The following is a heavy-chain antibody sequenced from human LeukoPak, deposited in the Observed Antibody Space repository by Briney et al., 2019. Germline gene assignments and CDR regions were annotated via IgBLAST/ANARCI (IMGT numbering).Heavy chain of an antibody. CDR2: ISTSSSTI. V-gene: IGHV3-48*02. Sequence: GGSLRLSCEASGFTFSSYSMNWVRQAPGKGLEWVSYISTSSSTIHYADSVKGRFTISRDNAKNSLYLQMNSLRDEDTAVYYCARGPFGRPSYYYAVDVWGRGTTVTASS. CDR3: ARGPFGRPSYYYAVDV. D-gene: IGHD3-16*01. CDR1: GFTFSSYS. J-gene: IGHJ6*02.